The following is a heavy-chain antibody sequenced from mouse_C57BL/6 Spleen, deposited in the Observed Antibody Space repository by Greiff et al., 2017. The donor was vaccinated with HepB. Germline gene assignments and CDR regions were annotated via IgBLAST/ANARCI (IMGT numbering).Heavy chain of an antibody. D-gene: IGHD2-4*01. J-gene: IGHJ2*01. CDR2: ISDGGSYT. CDR1: GFTFSSYA. V-gene: IGHV5-4*01. Sequence: EVKLMESGGGLVKPGGSLKLSCAASGFTFSSYAMSWVRQTPEKRLEWVATISDGGSYTYYPDDVKGRFTISRDNAKNNLYLQMSHLKSEDIAMYYCAREDYGDYFDYWGQGTTLTVSS. CDR3: AREDYGDYFDY.